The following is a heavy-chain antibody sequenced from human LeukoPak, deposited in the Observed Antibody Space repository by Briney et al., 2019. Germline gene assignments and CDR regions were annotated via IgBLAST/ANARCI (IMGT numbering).Heavy chain of an antibody. V-gene: IGHV1-2*02. CDR2: INPNSGGT. Sequence: ASVKVSCKASGYTFTGYYMHWVRQAPGQGLEWMGWINPNSGGTNYAQKFQGRVTMTRDTSISTAYMELSRLRSDDTAVYYCARVRGWNQGWFDPWGQGTLVTVSS. CDR1: GYTFTGYY. D-gene: IGHD6-19*01. J-gene: IGHJ5*02. CDR3: ARVRGWNQGWFDP.